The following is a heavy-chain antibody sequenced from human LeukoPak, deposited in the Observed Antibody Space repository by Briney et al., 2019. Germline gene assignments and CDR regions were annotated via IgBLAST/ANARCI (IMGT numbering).Heavy chain of an antibody. J-gene: IGHJ6*03. CDR2: IYPGDSNT. CDR1: GYSFTRYW. D-gene: IGHD3-3*01. CDR3: ARHFGNTPYYYYMDV. V-gene: IGHV5-51*01. Sequence: GESLKISCEGSGYSFTRYWIGWVRQMPGKGLEWLGIIYPGDSNTRYSPSFQGQVTISDDKSISTAFLQWSSLKASDTAIYYCARHFGNTPYYYYMDVWGKGTTVTVSS.